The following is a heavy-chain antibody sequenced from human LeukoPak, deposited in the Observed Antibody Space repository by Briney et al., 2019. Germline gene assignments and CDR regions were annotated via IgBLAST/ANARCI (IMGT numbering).Heavy chain of an antibody. CDR2: IIPIFDTT. CDR1: GGTFSSYA. D-gene: IGHD2-2*01. Sequence: SVKVSCKASGGTFSSYAISWVRQAPGQGLEWMGGIIPIFDTTNYAQKFQGRVTITAEESTSTAYMELSSLRCEDTAVYYCARGGTPGYCSSTSCYDPRYYFDYWGQGTLVTVSS. J-gene: IGHJ4*02. V-gene: IGHV1-69*13. CDR3: ARGGTPGYCSSTSCYDPRYYFDY.